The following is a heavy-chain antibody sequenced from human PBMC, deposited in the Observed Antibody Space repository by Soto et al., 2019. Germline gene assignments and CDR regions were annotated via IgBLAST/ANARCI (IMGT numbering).Heavy chain of an antibody. CDR3: AKSLWNYFDY. J-gene: IGHJ4*02. V-gene: IGHV3-7*03. CDR2: VREDGGAT. CDR1: GFYLSTYW. D-gene: IGHD3-3*01. Sequence: PGGSLRLSCAASGFYLSTYWMSWVRQAPGRGLEWVATVREDGGATHYVDYVKGRFTISRDNSKNSLYLQMNSLRAEDTAVYYCAKSLWNYFDYWGQGTLVTVSS.